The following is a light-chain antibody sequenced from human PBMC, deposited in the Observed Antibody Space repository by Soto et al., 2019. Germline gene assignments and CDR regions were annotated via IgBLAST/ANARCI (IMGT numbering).Light chain of an antibody. J-gene: IGKJ4*01. Sequence: DIQMTQSPSTLSASVGDRVTITCRASQSISSWLAWYQQKPGKAPKLLIYKASSLESGVPSRFSGSGSGTEFTLTISSLQPDDFATYCGQQYKSYSRLTFGGGTKVEIK. CDR2: KAS. V-gene: IGKV1-5*03. CDR3: QQYKSYSRLT. CDR1: QSISSW.